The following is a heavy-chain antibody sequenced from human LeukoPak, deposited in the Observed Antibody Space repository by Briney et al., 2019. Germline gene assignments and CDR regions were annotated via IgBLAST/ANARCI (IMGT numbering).Heavy chain of an antibody. J-gene: IGHJ4*02. CDR1: GFTFSSYA. Sequence: PGGSLRLSCAASGFTFSSYAMSWVRQAPGKGLEWVSPISGSGGSTYYADSVKARFTISRDNSKNTLYLQMNSLRAEDTAVYYCAKAVRDYDILTGYYIWGYFDYWGQGTLVTVSS. V-gene: IGHV3-23*01. CDR3: AKAVRDYDILTGYYIWGYFDY. CDR2: ISGSGGST. D-gene: IGHD3-9*01.